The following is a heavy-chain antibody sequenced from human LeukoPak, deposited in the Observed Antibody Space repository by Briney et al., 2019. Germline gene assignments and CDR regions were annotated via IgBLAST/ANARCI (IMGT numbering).Heavy chain of an antibody. CDR3: ARDRYYDILTGYYHYYYYMDV. J-gene: IGHJ6*03. CDR2: ISYDGSNK. V-gene: IGHV3-30*04. Sequence: PGGSLRLSCAASGFTFSSYAMHWVRQAPGKGLEWVAVISYDGSNKYYADSVTGRFTISRDNSKNTLYLQMNSLRAEDTAVYYCARDRYYDILTGYYHYYYYMDVWGKGTTVTVSS. D-gene: IGHD3-9*01. CDR1: GFTFSSYA.